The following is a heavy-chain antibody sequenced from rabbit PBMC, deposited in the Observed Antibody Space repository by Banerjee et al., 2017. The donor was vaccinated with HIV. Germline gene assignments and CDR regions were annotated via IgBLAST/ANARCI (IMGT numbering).Heavy chain of an antibody. J-gene: IGHJ4*01. CDR3: ARDLTGVTGWNFNL. V-gene: IGHV1S45*01. Sequence: QEQLEESGGDLVKPGASLKLSCKASGFDFSSYYYMCWVRQAPGKGLEVVACIITSSGSTWYASWVNGRFTISKTSWTTVTLQMTSLTAADTATYFCARDLTGVTGWNFNLWGPGTLVTVS. CDR2: IITSSGST. D-gene: IGHD7-1*01. CDR1: GFDFSSYYY.